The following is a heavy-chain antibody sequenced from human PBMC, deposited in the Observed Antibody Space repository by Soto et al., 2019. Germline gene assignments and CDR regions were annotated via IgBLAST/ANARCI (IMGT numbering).Heavy chain of an antibody. CDR1: GFTFRGHG. CDR2: ISYDGSIK. V-gene: IGHV3-30*18. J-gene: IGHJ6*02. Sequence: QVQLVEAGGGVVQPGRSLRLSCAASGFTFRGHGMHWVRQAPGRGLEWVALISYDGSIKYYADSVRGRITSSRDNSKNTLYRQMNSMTAEDSGVYYCANSKDSRYKNIDVWGQGTTVTVSS. D-gene: IGHD3-9*01. CDR3: ANSKDSRYKNIDV.